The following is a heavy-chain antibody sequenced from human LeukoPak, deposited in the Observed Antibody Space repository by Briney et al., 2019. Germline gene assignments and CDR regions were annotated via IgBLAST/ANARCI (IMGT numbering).Heavy chain of an antibody. V-gene: IGHV1-2*02. Sequence: ASVKVSCKASGYTFTSYYMHWVRQAPGQGLEWMGWINPNSGGTNYAQKFQGRVTMTRDTSISTAYMELSRLRSDDTAVYYCARSRDGYNYYFDYWGQGTLVTVSS. J-gene: IGHJ4*02. CDR2: INPNSGGT. CDR1: GYTFTSYY. CDR3: ARSRDGYNYYFDY. D-gene: IGHD5-24*01.